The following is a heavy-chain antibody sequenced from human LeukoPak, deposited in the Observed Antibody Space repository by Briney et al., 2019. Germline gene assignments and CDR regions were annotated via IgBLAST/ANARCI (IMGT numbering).Heavy chain of an antibody. V-gene: IGHV4-4*09. J-gene: IGHJ6*03. CDR2: IYTSGST. CDR3: AWVLGYCSSTSCRNPHYMDV. D-gene: IGHD2-2*01. CDR1: GGSISSYY. Sequence: SETLSLTCTVSGGSISSYYWSWIRQPPGKGLEWIGYIYTSGSTNYNPSLKSRVTISVDTSKNQFSLKLSSVTAADTAVYYCAWVLGYCSSTSCRNPHYMDVWGKGTTVTVSS.